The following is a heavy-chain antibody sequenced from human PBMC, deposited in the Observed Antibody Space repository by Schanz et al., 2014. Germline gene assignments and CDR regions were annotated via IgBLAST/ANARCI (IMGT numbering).Heavy chain of an antibody. CDR2: IRNYGRNK. J-gene: IGHJ4*02. CDR3: ARDGDFDY. CDR1: GFTFISYD. Sequence: QVQLVESGGGVVQPGRSLRLSCAASGFTFISYDIHWVRQAPGKGLEWVAVIRNYGRNKNFVESVKGRFTISRDNSKNTLFLQMSSLRAEDTAVYYCARDGDFDYWGQGTLVTVSS. V-gene: IGHV3-33*01.